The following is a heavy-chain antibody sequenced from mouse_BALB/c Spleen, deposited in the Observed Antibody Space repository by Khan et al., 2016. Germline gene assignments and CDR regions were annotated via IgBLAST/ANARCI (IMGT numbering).Heavy chain of an antibody. J-gene: IGHJ2*01. D-gene: IGHD1-1*01. CDR1: GYSFTGYF. CDR3: TRIYRSDFDY. V-gene: IGHV1-20*02. Sequence: EVQLVESGPELVRPGASVKISCKASGYSFTGYFMNWVMQSHGKSLEWIGRINPHIGETFYNQRFKDKATLTVDESSSTAYMELRSLASEDSAVXYCTRIYRSDFDYWGQGTTLTVSS. CDR2: INPHIGET.